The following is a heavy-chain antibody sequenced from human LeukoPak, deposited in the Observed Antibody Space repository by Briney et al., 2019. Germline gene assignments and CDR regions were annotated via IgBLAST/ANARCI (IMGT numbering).Heavy chain of an antibody. CDR1: GGSISSYY. V-gene: IGHV4-4*07. Sequence: PSETLSLTCTVSGGSISSYYWSWIRQPAGKGLEWIGRIYTSGSTNYNPSLKSRVTISVDTSKNQFSLKLSSVTAADTAVYYCAGLAYCGGDCYLDYWGQGTLVTVSS. D-gene: IGHD2-21*02. J-gene: IGHJ4*02. CDR2: IYTSGST. CDR3: AGLAYCGGDCYLDY.